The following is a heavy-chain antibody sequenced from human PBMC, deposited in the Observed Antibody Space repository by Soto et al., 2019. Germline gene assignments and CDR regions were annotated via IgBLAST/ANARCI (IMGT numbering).Heavy chain of an antibody. CDR2: IYYSGST. CDR3: ARHIPGWFDP. CDR1: GGSIISSSYY. J-gene: IGHJ5*02. Sequence: SETLSLTCTVSGGSIISSSYYWGWIRQPPGKGLEWIGSIYYSGSTYYNPSLKSRVTISVDTSKNQFSLKLSSVTAADTAVYYCARHIPGWFDPWGQGTLVTVSS. D-gene: IGHD2-2*02. V-gene: IGHV4-39*01.